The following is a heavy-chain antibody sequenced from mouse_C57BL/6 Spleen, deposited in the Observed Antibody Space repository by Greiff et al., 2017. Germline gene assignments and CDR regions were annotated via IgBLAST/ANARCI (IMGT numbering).Heavy chain of an antibody. J-gene: IGHJ3*01. CDR1: GYTFTDYY. CDR2: INPNNGGT. D-gene: IGHD2-4*01. V-gene: IGHV1-26*01. CDR3: ASAYDYDGPGFAY. Sequence: EVQLQQSGPELVKPGASVKISCKASGYTFTDYYMNWVKQSHGKSLEWIGDINPNNGGTSYNQKFKGKATLTVDKSSSTAYMELRSLTSEDSAVYYCASAYDYDGPGFAYWGQGTLVTVSA.